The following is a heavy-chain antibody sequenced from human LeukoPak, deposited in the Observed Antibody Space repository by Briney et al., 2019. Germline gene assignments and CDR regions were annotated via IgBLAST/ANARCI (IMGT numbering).Heavy chain of an antibody. J-gene: IGHJ4*02. CDR1: GGSITSGDYY. CDR3: ARKFDTYYFDY. V-gene: IGHV4-30-4*08. CDR2: IYYSGST. D-gene: IGHD3-10*01. Sequence: SQTLSLTCTVSGGSITSGDYYWGWIRQPPGKGLEWIGYIYYSGSTYYNPSLNSRVTISVDTPKNQFSLKLSSVTAADTAVYYCARKFDTYYFDYWGQGTLVTVSS.